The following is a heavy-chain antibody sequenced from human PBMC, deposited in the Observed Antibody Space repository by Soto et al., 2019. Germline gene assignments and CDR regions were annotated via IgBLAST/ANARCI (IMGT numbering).Heavy chain of an antibody. CDR2: IKNRADGGTA. D-gene: IGHD4-17*01. Sequence: EVQLVESGGDLVKPGGCLRLSCVASGITFINAWMSWVRQVPGKGLEWVGRIKNRADGGTADYAAPVRGRFTISRDDSRNTLFLQMNILEPEDTAVYYCTTDPGDYEDFWGQGTLVTVSS. J-gene: IGHJ4*02. V-gene: IGHV3-15*01. CDR1: GITFINAW. CDR3: TTDPGDYEDF.